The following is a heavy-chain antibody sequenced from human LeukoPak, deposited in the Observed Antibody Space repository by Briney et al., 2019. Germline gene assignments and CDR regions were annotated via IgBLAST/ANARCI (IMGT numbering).Heavy chain of an antibody. J-gene: IGHJ4*02. CDR1: GFTFGDYT. D-gene: IGHD6-13*01. CDR2: VRSKAYGGTT. Sequence: GGSLRLSCTASGFTFGDYTMSWFRQAPGKGLEWVGFVRSKAYGGTTEYAASMKGRFTVSRDDSKSIAYLQMNSLKTEDTAVYYCARGGYSSSWYVSYWGQGTQVTVSS. CDR3: ARGGYSSSWYVSY. V-gene: IGHV3-49*03.